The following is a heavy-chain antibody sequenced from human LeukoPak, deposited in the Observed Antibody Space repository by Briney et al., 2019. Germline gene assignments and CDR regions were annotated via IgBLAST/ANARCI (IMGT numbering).Heavy chain of an antibody. CDR2: IYSDTNT. CDR3: ARDREVVTAKAQMDV. CDR1: GFTVSTNH. Sequence: GGSLRLSCEVSGFTVSTNHMSWVRQAPGKGLEWVSVIYSDTNTYYADSVKGRFTISRDNSKNTVFAQMNSLRAEDTAVYYCARDREVVTAKAQMDVWGKGTTVTVSS. D-gene: IGHD2-21*02. V-gene: IGHV3-53*01. J-gene: IGHJ6*04.